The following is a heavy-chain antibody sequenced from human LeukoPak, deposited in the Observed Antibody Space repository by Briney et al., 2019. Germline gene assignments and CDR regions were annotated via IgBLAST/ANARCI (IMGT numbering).Heavy chain of an antibody. Sequence: SVKVSCTASGGTFSSYAISWGRQAPGQGLEWMGGIIPIFGTANYAQKFQGRVTITADESTSTAYMELSSLRSEDTAVYYCARLRRYNWNDGVPYYYYYMDVWGKGTTVTVSS. D-gene: IGHD1-1*01. CDR3: ARLRRYNWNDGVPYYYYYMDV. CDR1: GGTFSSYA. V-gene: IGHV1-69*13. J-gene: IGHJ6*03. CDR2: IIPIFGTA.